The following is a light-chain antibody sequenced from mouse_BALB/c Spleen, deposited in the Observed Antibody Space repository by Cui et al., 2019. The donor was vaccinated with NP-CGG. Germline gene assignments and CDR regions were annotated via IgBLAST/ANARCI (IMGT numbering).Light chain of an antibody. CDR3: ALWYSNHWV. CDR2: GTN. V-gene: IGLV1*01. Sequence: AVVTQESVLTTSPGETVTLTCRSSTGPVTTSNYANWVQEKPDHLFTGLIGGTNNRAPGVPARFSGSLIGDKAALTITGAQTEDEAIYFCALWYSNHWVFGGGTKLTVL. J-gene: IGLJ1*01. CDR1: TGPVTTSNY.